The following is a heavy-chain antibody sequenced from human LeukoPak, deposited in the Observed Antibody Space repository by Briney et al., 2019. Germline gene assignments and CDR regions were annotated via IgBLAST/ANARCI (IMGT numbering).Heavy chain of an antibody. Sequence: QAGGSLRLSCAASGFTFSNYAMSWVRQAPGKGLEWVSAISGSGGSTYYADSVKGRFTISRDISKNTLYLQMNSLSAEDTAVYYCAKGVSRREPIYYFDYWGQGTLVTVSS. CDR2: ISGSGGST. CDR3: AKGVSRREPIYYFDY. V-gene: IGHV3-23*01. J-gene: IGHJ4*02. D-gene: IGHD1-14*01. CDR1: GFTFSNYA.